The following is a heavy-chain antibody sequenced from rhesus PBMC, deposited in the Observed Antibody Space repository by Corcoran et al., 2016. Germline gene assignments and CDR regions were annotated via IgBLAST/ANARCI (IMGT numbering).Heavy chain of an antibody. CDR2: MKTLMDGETG. D-gene: IGHD6-19*01. J-gene: IGHJ5-2*02. V-gene: IGHV3-30*01. Sequence: EVKVEESGGGWVQPGGSLRLSCAVSGLTLSHSWINWVRQAPGKGLDGVACMKTLMDGETGDYAPSVKGRFTISRDDSRNTMYLQMSSLKVEDTAVYYCTTLTDPSLDVWGRGILVTVSS. CDR1: GLTLSHSW. CDR3: TTLTDPSLDV.